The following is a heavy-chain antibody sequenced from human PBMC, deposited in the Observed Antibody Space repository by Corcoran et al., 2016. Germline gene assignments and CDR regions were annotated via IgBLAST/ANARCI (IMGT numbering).Heavy chain of an antibody. J-gene: IGHJ5*02. V-gene: IGHV1-46*01. D-gene: IGHD3-9*01. CDR2: INPSGGST. Sequence: QVQLVQSGAEVKKPGASVKVSCKASGYTFTSYYMHWVRQAPGQGLEWMGIINPSGGSTSYAQKFQGRVTMTRDTSTSTVYMELSSLRSEDTAGYYCSGLNFGWLRGGGWFDPWGQGTLVTVSS. CDR3: SGLNFGWLRGGGWFDP. CDR1: GYTFTSYY.